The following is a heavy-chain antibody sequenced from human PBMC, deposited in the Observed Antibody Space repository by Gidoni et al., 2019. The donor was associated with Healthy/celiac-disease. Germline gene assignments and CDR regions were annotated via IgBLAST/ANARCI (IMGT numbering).Heavy chain of an antibody. D-gene: IGHD6-13*01. CDR2: IIPIFGTA. CDR3: ARGVAAAGANWFDP. V-gene: IGHV1-69*01. J-gene: IGHJ5*02. CDR1: GGNCSSYA. Sequence: VQLVQSGAEVKKPGSSVKVSCKASGGNCSSYAISWVRQAPGQGLEWMGGIIPIFGTANYAQKFQGRVTITADESTSTAYMELSSLRSEDTAVYYCARGVAAAGANWFDPWGQGTLVTVSS.